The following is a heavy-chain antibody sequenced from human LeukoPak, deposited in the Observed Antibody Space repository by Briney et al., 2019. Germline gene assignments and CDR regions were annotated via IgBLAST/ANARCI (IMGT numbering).Heavy chain of an antibody. J-gene: IGHJ4*02. CDR3: VQTTSWPGFDY. V-gene: IGHV4-4*09. CDR2: IYNGVPT. CDR1: GAPISRFY. D-gene: IGHD1-14*01. Sequence: SETLSLICTASGAPISRFYWNWVRQPPGKGLEWIGNIYNGVPTFFNPSLKSRVTLSVDTSKTQFSLQLASVTAADTAVYYCVQTTSWPGFDYWGQGILVTVSS.